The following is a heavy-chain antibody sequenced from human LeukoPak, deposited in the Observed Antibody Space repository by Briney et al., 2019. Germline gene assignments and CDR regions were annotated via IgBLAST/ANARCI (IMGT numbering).Heavy chain of an antibody. D-gene: IGHD1-7*01. V-gene: IGHV5-51*01. Sequence: GESLQISCKGSGYSCTSYWIGWVRQLPGKGLEWMGIIYPGDSDTRYSPSFQGQVTISADKSICTAYLQWGSLKASDTAMYYCARQSRYNWNYGACDIWGQGTSVSVSS. J-gene: IGHJ3*02. CDR2: IYPGDSDT. CDR1: GYSCTSYW. CDR3: ARQSRYNWNYGACDI.